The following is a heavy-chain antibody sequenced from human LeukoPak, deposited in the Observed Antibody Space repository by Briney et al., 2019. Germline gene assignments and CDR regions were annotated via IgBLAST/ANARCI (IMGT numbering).Heavy chain of an antibody. CDR3: ARRTYNWNEYFFDH. CDR1: GGSISSYY. Sequence: PSETLSLTCTVSGGSISSYYWSWIRQPPGKGLEWIGYKYYSGSAKYNPSLKSRLTISIDTSKNQFSLQLSSVTAADTATYYCARRTYNWNEYFFDHWGQGTLVTVSS. CDR2: KYYSGSA. V-gene: IGHV4-59*12. D-gene: IGHD1-1*01. J-gene: IGHJ4*02.